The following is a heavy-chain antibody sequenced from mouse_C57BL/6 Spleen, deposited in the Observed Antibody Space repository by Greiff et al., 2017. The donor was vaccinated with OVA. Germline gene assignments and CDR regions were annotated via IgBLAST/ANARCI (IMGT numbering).Heavy chain of an antibody. CDR2: IYPGSGST. V-gene: IGHV1-55*01. D-gene: IGHD2-4*01. Sequence: VQLQQPGAELVKPGASVKMSCKASGYTFTSYWITWVKQRPGQGLEWIGDIYPGSGSTNYNEKFKSKATLTVDTSSSTAYMQLSSLTSEDSAVYYCARGGIYYDPPYAMDYWGQGTSVTVSS. CDR1: GYTFTSYW. CDR3: ARGGIYYDPPYAMDY. J-gene: IGHJ4*01.